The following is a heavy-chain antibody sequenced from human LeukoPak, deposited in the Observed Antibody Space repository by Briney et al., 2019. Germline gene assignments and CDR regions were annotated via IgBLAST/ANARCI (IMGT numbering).Heavy chain of an antibody. D-gene: IGHD3-3*01. V-gene: IGHV3-23*01. Sequence: GGSLRLSCAASGFTFSSYAMSWVRQAPGKGLEWVSAISGSGGSTYYADSVKGRFTFSRDNSKNTLYLQMNSLRAEDTAVYYCAKEIGSAYYDFWSGYYPPNWFDPWGQGTLVTVSS. CDR3: AKEIGSAYYDFWSGYYPPNWFDP. CDR2: ISGSGGST. J-gene: IGHJ5*02. CDR1: GFTFSSYA.